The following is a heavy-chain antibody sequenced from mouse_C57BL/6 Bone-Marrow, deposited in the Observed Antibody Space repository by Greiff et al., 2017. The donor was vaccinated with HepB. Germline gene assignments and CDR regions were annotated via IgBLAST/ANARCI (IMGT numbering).Heavy chain of an antibody. CDR1: GYTFTSYW. J-gene: IGHJ4*01. CDR3: ARRSVGGLRPYAMDY. CDR2: IDPSDSYT. V-gene: IGHV1-59*01. Sequence: VQLQQPGAELVRPGTSVKLSCKASGYTFTSYWMHWVKQRPGQGLEWIGVIDPSDSYTNYNQKFKGKATLTVDTSSSTAYMQLSSLTSEDSAVYYCARRSVGGLRPYAMDYWGQGTSVTVSS. D-gene: IGHD1-2*01.